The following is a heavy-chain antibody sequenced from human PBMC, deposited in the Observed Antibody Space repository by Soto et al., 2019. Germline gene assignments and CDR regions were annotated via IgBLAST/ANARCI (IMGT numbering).Heavy chain of an antibody. J-gene: IGHJ6*02. CDR2: TYYRSKWYN. Sequence: PSQTLSLTCAISGDSVSSNSAAWNWIRQSPSRGLEWLGKTYYRSKWYNDYAVSAKSRITINPDTSKNQFSLQLNSVTPEDTAVYYCARLDYYVSSGYYYYGMDVWGQGTTLTVSS. V-gene: IGHV6-1*01. CDR1: GDSVSSNSAA. CDR3: ARLDYYVSSGYYYYGMDV. D-gene: IGHD3-22*01.